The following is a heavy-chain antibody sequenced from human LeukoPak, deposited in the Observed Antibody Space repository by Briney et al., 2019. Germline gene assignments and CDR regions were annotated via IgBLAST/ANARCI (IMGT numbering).Heavy chain of an antibody. CDR3: VADFDY. Sequence: GGSLRLSCAASGFTFSSYAMHWVRQAPGEGLDWVAFIRSDGSNECYADSVKGRFTISRDNSENTLYLQINSLTAEETAVYYCVADFDYWGQGTLVTVSS. J-gene: IGHJ4*02. V-gene: IGHV3-30*02. CDR1: GFTFSSYA. CDR2: IRSDGSNE.